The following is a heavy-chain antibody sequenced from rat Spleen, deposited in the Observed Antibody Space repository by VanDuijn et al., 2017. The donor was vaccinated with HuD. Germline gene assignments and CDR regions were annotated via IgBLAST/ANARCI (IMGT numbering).Heavy chain of an antibody. CDR2: ITNAAGKV. D-gene: IGHD2-5*01. V-gene: IGHV5-31*01. CDR3: VRQGYLRDWYFDF. Sequence: EVQLVESGGGFVQPGRSLKLSCVASGFTFNNYWMTWIRQAPGKGLEWVASITNAAGKVHYPDSVKGRFTISRDNGKSILYLEMDSLRSEDMATYYCVRQGYLRDWYFDFWGPGTMVTVSS. J-gene: IGHJ1*01. CDR1: GFTFNNYW.